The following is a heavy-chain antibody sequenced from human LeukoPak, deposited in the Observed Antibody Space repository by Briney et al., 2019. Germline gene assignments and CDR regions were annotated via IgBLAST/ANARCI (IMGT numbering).Heavy chain of an antibody. D-gene: IGHD1-26*01. CDR2: ISYDGSNK. V-gene: IGHV3-30*18. CDR1: GFTFSSYG. CDR3: AKDAKRELLRD. J-gene: IGHJ4*02. Sequence: TGGSLRFSCAASGFTFSSYGMHWVRQAPGKGLEWVAVISYDGSNKYYADSVKGRFTISRDNSKNTLYLQMNSLRAEDTAVYYCAKDAKRELLRDWGQGTLVTVSS.